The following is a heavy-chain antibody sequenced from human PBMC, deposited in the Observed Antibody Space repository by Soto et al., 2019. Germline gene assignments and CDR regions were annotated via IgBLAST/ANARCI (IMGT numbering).Heavy chain of an antibody. Sequence: GESLKISCRGSGYNYNLHWISWVRQKPGRGLEWMGIIYPGDSDTRYNPSFQGQVTISVDKSINTAYLQWDSLEASDTATYYCARHLRSYDFFQYFYGIGAWGQGSTVTVSS. CDR3: ARHLRSYDFFQYFYGIGA. D-gene: IGHD3-16*01. V-gene: IGHV5-51*01. J-gene: IGHJ6*02. CDR2: IYPGDSDT. CDR1: GYNYNLHW.